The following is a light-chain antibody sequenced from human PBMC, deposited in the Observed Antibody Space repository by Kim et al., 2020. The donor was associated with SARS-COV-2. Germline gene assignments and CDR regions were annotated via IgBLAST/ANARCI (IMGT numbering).Light chain of an antibody. Sequence: ALGQTVRITCQGDSLRSYYAIWYQQKPGEAPLLVIYGENNRPSGIPDRFSGSSSGNTASLTITGAQPEDEADYYCNSRDSSGNLVVFGGGTKVTVL. CDR3: NSRDSSGNLVV. V-gene: IGLV3-19*01. CDR1: SLRSYY. J-gene: IGLJ2*01. CDR2: GEN.